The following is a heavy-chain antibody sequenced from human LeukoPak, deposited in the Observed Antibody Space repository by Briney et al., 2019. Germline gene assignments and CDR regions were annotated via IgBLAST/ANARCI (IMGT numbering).Heavy chain of an antibody. D-gene: IGHD3-22*01. CDR3: ARHGGASVIVGFLHAFDI. CDR1: GGSISSGGYY. V-gene: IGHV4-31*03. Sequence: SETLSLTCTVSGGSISSGGYYWSWIRQHPGKGLEWIGYIYYSGSTYYNPSLKGRVTISVDTSKNQFSLKLTSVTAADTAVYYCARHGGASVIVGFLHAFDIWGQGTMVTVSS. CDR2: IYYSGST. J-gene: IGHJ3*02.